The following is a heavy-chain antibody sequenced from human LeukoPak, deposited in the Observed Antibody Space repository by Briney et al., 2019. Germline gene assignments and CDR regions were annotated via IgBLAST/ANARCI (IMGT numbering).Heavy chain of an antibody. J-gene: IGHJ3*02. Sequence: SETLSLTCTVSGGSITSYFWSWLRQPPGKALEWLGYIYYSGSTNYNPSLKSRVSISVDTSKNQFSLNLRSVPAADTAVYYCSGGIDEAGKAFDIWGQGTMVTVSS. D-gene: IGHD3-10*01. CDR1: GGSITSYF. CDR2: IYYSGST. CDR3: SGGIDEAGKAFDI. V-gene: IGHV4-59*08.